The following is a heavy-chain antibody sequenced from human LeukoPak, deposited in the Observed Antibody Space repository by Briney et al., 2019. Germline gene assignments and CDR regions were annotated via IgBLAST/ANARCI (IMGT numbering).Heavy chain of an antibody. D-gene: IGHD3-10*01. CDR1: GYTFTSYA. CDR3: ARGIYYYGSGSYYNVPFDY. Sequence: GASVKVSCMASGYTFTSYAMHWGRQAPGQRLEWMGWINAGIGNTKYSQKFQGGVTITRDTSASTAYMELSSLRSEDTAVYYCARGIYYYGSGSYYNVPFDYWGQGTLVTVSS. CDR2: INAGIGNT. V-gene: IGHV1-3*01. J-gene: IGHJ4*02.